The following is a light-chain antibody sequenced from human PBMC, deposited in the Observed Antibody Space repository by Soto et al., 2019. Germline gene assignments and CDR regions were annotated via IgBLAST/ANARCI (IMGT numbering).Light chain of an antibody. CDR3: QQYNSYSRT. CDR1: QSISSW. V-gene: IGKV1-5*01. CDR2: DAS. Sequence: DIQMTQSPSTLSESVGDRVTITCRASQSISSWLAWYQQKPGKAPKLLIYDASSLESGVPSRFSGSGSGTEFTLTISSLQPDDFATYYCQQYNSYSRTFGQGTKLEIK. J-gene: IGKJ2*01.